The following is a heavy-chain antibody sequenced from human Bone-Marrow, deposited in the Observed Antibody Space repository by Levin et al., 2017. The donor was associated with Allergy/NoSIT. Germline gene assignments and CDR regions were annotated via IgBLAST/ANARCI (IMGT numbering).Heavy chain of an antibody. CDR3: ARDGQWLEAIDS. Sequence: SETLSLTCTVSGDSISSYYWTWIRQSPVKGLEWIGYIFYRGTINYNPSFNSRVTISVDATKSQFSLNLSSVTAADTAVYYCARDGQWLEAIDSWGQGILVTVSS. CDR1: GDSISSYY. J-gene: IGHJ4*02. D-gene: IGHD6-19*01. CDR2: IFYRGTI. V-gene: IGHV4-59*12.